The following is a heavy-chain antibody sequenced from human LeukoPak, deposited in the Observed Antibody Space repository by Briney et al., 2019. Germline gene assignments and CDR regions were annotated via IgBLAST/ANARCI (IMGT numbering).Heavy chain of an antibody. V-gene: IGHV1-8*01. D-gene: IGHD4-23*01. CDR1: GYTFTTYD. CDR3: ARGPNRSDGGNSGSAWFDP. CDR2: MNPNSGNT. Sequence: SVTVSCKASGYTFTTYDINWVRQATGQGLEWMGWMNPNSGNTGYAQKFQGRVTRTRNTSISTAYMELSSLRSEDTAVYYCARGPNRSDGGNSGSAWFDPWGQGTLVTVSS. J-gene: IGHJ5*02.